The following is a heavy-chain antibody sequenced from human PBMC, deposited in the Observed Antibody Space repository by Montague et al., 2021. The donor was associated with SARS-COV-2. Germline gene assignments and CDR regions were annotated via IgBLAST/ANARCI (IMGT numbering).Heavy chain of an antibody. CDR2: IYYSGST. Sequence: SETLSLTCTVSGGSISSYYWSWIRQPPRKGLEWIGYIYYSGSTYYNPSLKSRVTISVDTSKNQFSLKLSSVTAADTAVYYCARDTRITMIVVVQGYGMDVWGQGTTVTVSS. D-gene: IGHD3-22*01. CDR3: ARDTRITMIVVVQGYGMDV. V-gene: IGHV4-59*12. CDR1: GGSISSYY. J-gene: IGHJ6*02.